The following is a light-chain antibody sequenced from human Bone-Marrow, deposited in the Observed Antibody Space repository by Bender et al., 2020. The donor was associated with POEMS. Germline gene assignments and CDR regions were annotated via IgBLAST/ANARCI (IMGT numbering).Light chain of an antibody. Sequence: QSALTQPASVSGSPGQSITLSCTGTNNDIGRYNYVSWYQQYPGKAPKLLLHGDSDRPIGVSGRFFVPKSGNTASLTISGLRHEDEADYFCSSYTTSRTWVFGGGTRLTVL. CDR3: SSYTTSRTWV. J-gene: IGLJ3*02. V-gene: IGLV2-14*03. CDR2: GDS. CDR1: NNDIGRYNY.